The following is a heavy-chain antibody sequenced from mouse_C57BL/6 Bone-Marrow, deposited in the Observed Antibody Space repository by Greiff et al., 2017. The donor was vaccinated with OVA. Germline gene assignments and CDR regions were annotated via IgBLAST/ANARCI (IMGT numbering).Heavy chain of an antibody. V-gene: IGHV5-4*01. CDR3: ARANYYGSRNWYFEV. Sequence: EVQVVESGGGLVKPGGSLKLSCAASGFTFSSYAMSWVRQTPEKRLEWVATISDGGSYTYYPDNVKGRFTISRDNAKNNLYLQMSHLKSEDTAMYYCARANYYGSRNWYFEVWGTGTTVTVSS. D-gene: IGHD1-1*01. J-gene: IGHJ1*03. CDR1: GFTFSSYA. CDR2: ISDGGSYT.